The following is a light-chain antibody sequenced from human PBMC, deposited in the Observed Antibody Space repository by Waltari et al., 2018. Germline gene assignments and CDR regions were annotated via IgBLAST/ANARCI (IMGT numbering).Light chain of an antibody. V-gene: IGKV3-15*01. CDR2: DAS. CDR3: QQYNDWPPELT. Sequence: EKMMTHSPAAVSVSRGERATLSCRASQSVSRKLAWYQQKPGQAPRLLIFDASIRATGTPARFSGSGSGTEFTLTISSLQSEDFAVYYCQQYNDWPPELTFGGGTKVEIK. J-gene: IGKJ4*01. CDR1: QSVSRK.